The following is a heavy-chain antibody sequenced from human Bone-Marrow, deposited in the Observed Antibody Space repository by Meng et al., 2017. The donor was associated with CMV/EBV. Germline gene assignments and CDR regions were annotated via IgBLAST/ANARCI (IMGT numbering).Heavy chain of an antibody. Sequence: GESLKISCAASGFTFDDYAMHWVRQAPGKGLEWVSSISSSSSYIYYADSVKGRFTISRDNAKNSLYLQMNSLRAEDTAVYYCARDLYPKLYYFDDWGQGTLVTVSS. D-gene: IGHD5-18*01. CDR1: GFTFDDYA. CDR3: ARDLYPKLYYFDD. J-gene: IGHJ4*02. CDR2: ISSSSSYI. V-gene: IGHV3-21*01.